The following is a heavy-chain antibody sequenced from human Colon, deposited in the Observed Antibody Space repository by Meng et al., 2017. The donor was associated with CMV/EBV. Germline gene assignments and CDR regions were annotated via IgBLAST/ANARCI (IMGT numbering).Heavy chain of an antibody. D-gene: IGHD1-26*01. CDR3: VRESQSGSYIYLQH. J-gene: IGHJ1*01. V-gene: IGHV1-18*01. CDR2: NSAYTGDT. Sequence: QLQVVSSGVGVKKPGASVKVSCKASGYTFTTYGNSWVRPAPGQGLEWMGWNSAYTGDTYYAKKFQGRVTMTTDTSTRTAYMELRSMRSDDTAVYYCVRESQSGSYIYLQHWGQGTLVTVSS. CDR1: GYTFTTYG.